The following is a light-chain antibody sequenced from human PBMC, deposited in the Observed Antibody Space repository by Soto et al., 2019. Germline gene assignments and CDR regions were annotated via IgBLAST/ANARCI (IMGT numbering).Light chain of an antibody. CDR1: SSDVGSYYL. CDR3: CSYARTTTLV. CDR2: EVN. J-gene: IGLJ2*01. Sequence: QSALTQPASVSGSPGQSITISCTGTSSDVGSYYLVSWYQHHPGKAPKLLIYEVNKRPSGVSNRFSGSKSGNTASLTISGLQAEDEAHYYCCSYARTTTLVFGGGTQLTVL. V-gene: IGLV2-23*02.